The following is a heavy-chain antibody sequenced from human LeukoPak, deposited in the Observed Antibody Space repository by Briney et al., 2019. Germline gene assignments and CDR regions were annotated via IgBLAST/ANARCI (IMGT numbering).Heavy chain of an antibody. CDR3: AKPGSRDTGGSYKYYFDY. D-gene: IGHD2-8*02. CDR1: GFTFSSYA. Sequence: PGGSLRLSCAASGFTFSSYAMSWVRQAPGKGLEWVSGISGSAGSTYYADSVKGRFTISRDNSKNTLSLQMNSLRAEDTAIYYCAKPGSRDTGGSYKYYFDYWGQGTLVTVSS. J-gene: IGHJ4*02. CDR2: ISGSAGST. V-gene: IGHV3-23*01.